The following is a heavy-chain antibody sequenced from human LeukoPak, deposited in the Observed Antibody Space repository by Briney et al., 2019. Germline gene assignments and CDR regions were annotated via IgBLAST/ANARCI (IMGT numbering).Heavy chain of an antibody. V-gene: IGHV4-31*03. J-gene: IGHJ3*02. CDR2: IYYSGST. CDR1: GGSINSGGYY. D-gene: IGHD4-17*01. Sequence: PSETLSLICTVSGGSINSGGYYWSWIRQHPGKGLEWIGYIYYSGSTYYNPSLKSRVTISVDTSKNQFSLKLSSVTAADTAVYYCARDVGSTVTEGDAFDIWGQGTMVTVSS. CDR3: ARDVGSTVTEGDAFDI.